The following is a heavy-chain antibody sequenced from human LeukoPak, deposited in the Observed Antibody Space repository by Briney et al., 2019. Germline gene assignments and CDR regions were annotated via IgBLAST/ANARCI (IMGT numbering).Heavy chain of an antibody. J-gene: IGHJ4*02. CDR1: GFTFSSYA. V-gene: IGHV3-23*01. CDR3: ARVGGYSYGQPFDY. D-gene: IGHD5-18*01. Sequence: PGGSLRLSCAASGFTFSSYAMSWVRQAPGKGLEWVSAISGSGGSTYYADSVKGRFTISRDNSKNTLYLQMNSLRAEDTAVYYCARVGGYSYGQPFDYWGQGTLVTVSS. CDR2: ISGSGGST.